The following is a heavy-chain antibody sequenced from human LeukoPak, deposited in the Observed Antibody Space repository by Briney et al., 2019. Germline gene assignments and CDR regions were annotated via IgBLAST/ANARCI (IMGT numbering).Heavy chain of an antibody. D-gene: IGHD6-19*01. Sequence: KPGGSLRLSCAASGFTFSSYSMNWVRQAPGKGLEWVSSISSSSSYIYYADSVKGRFTISRDNAKNSLYLQMNSLRAEDTAVYYCARARGSGWYLRYYGMDVWGQGTTVTVSS. CDR1: GFTFSSYS. V-gene: IGHV3-21*01. CDR2: ISSSSSYI. J-gene: IGHJ6*02. CDR3: ARARGSGWYLRYYGMDV.